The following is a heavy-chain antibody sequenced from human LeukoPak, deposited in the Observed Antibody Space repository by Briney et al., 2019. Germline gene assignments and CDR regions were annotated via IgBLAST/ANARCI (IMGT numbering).Heavy chain of an antibody. V-gene: IGHV3-21*03. CDR2: ISSSSSYI. CDR1: GFTFSSYS. Sequence: NPGGSLRLSCAASGFTFSSYSMNWVRQAPGKGLEWVSSISSSSSYIYYADSVKGRFTISRDNAKNSLYLQMNSLKTEDTAVYYCTRDPFDYGDYVDRSSDFDYWGQGTLVTVSS. D-gene: IGHD4-17*01. CDR3: TRDPFDYGDYVDRSSDFDY. J-gene: IGHJ4*02.